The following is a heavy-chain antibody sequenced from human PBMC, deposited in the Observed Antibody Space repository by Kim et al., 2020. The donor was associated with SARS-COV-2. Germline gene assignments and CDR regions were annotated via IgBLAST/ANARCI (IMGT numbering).Heavy chain of an antibody. Sequence: GESLKISCKGSGYSFTSYWIGWVRQMPGKGLEWMGIIYPGDSDTRYSPSFQGQVTISADKSISTAYLQWSSLKASDTAMYYCARAGWFGELPATGGPNFDYWGQGTLVTVSS. V-gene: IGHV5-51*01. D-gene: IGHD3-10*01. J-gene: IGHJ4*02. CDR1: GYSFTSYW. CDR2: IYPGDSDT. CDR3: ARAGWFGELPATGGPNFDY.